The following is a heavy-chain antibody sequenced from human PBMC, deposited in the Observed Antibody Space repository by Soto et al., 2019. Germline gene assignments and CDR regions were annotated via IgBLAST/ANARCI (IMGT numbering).Heavy chain of an antibody. J-gene: IGHJ4*02. CDR2: IYYSGST. Sequence: QVQLQESGPGLVKPSETLSLTCTVSGGSISSYYWSWIRQPPGKGLEWIGYIYYSGSTNYNPSLKSRFTISVDTSKNQFSLKLSSVTAADTAVYYCARHDYDILTGYYTVDYWGQGTLVTVSS. D-gene: IGHD3-9*01. CDR3: ARHDYDILTGYYTVDY. V-gene: IGHV4-59*08. CDR1: GGSISSYY.